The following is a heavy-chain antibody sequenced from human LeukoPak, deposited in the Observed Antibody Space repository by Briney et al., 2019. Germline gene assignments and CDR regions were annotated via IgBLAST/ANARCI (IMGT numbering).Heavy chain of an antibody. CDR3: AREPFRDGAFDI. CDR1: GYTFTSYY. CDR2: INPNSGGT. V-gene: IGHV1-2*02. Sequence: ASVKVSCKASGYTFTSYYMHWVRQAPGQGLEWMGWINPNSGGTNYAQKFQGRVTMTRDTSISTAYMELSRLRSDDTAVYYCAREPFRDGAFDIWGQGTMVTVSS. J-gene: IGHJ3*02. D-gene: IGHD5-24*01.